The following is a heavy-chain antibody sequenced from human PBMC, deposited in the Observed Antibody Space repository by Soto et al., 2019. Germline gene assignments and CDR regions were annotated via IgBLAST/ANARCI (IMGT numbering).Heavy chain of an antibody. CDR3: ASPVGYNWFDP. CDR2: IYYSGST. J-gene: IGHJ5*02. V-gene: IGHV4-39*01. Sequence: QLQLQESGPGLMKPSETLSLTCTVSGGSISSSSYYWCWIRQPPRKGLEWIGRIYYSGSTYYNPSLKSRVTITVDTSKNQVSLKLSSLTAADTAVYYCASPVGYNWFDPWGQGTLVTVSS. CDR1: GGSISSSSYY.